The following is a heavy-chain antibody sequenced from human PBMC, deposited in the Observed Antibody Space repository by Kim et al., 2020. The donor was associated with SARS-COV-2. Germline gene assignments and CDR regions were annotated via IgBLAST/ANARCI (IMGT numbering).Heavy chain of an antibody. J-gene: IGHJ5*02. CDR3: ARPYRRRGGGAGFDP. CDR2: IDYTGTT. Sequence: SETLSLTCAVFGGSISSGDFYWGWIRQPPGKGLEWIGNIDYTGTTYYSPSLKSRVSMSVDSSKNQFSLRLTSLTAADTAVYYCARPYRRRGGGAGFDPWGQGTLVTVSS. CDR1: GGSISSGDFY. D-gene: IGHD4-4*01. V-gene: IGHV4-39*01.